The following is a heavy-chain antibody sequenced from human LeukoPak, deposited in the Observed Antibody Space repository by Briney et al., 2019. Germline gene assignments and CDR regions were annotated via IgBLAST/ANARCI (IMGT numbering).Heavy chain of an antibody. Sequence: GASVKVSCKASGYTFTSYYMHWVRQAPGQGLEWMGIINPSGGSTSYAQKFQGRVTMTRDMSTSTAYMELSSLRSEDTAVYYCVLGISAFDYWGQGTLVTVSS. V-gene: IGHV1-46*01. CDR2: INPSGGST. CDR3: VLGISAFDY. CDR1: GYTFTSYY. J-gene: IGHJ4*02.